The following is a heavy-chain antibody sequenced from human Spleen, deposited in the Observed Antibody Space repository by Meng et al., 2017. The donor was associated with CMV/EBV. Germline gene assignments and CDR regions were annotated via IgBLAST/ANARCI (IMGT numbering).Heavy chain of an antibody. CDR1: GFSFSNYG. J-gene: IGHJ2*01. CDR2: ISSTSDSI. V-gene: IGHV3-21*01. CDR3: ARDALPPTYNFWSCSHLYFDL. Sequence: GGSLRLSCAASGFSFSNYGMNWVRQAPGKGLEWVSSISSTSDSIYYADSLKGRFTISRDNAKNSLYLQMNSLRAEDTAVYYCARDALPPTYNFWSCSHLYFDLWGRGTLVTVSS. D-gene: IGHD3-3*01.